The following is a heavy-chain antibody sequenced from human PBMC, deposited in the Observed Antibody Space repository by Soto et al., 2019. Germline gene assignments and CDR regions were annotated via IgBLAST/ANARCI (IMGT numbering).Heavy chain of an antibody. Sequence: QVQLVQSGAEVKKPGSSVKVSCKASGGTFISYTISWVRQAPGQALEWMGRIIPILGIANYAQKFQGRVTITADKSTSTAYRELSSLRSEDTAVNYCARVGLRYFNWLPYNWFDPWGQGTLVTVSS. CDR2: IIPILGIA. CDR1: GGTFISYT. J-gene: IGHJ5*02. CDR3: ARVGLRYFNWLPYNWFDP. D-gene: IGHD3-9*01. V-gene: IGHV1-69*02.